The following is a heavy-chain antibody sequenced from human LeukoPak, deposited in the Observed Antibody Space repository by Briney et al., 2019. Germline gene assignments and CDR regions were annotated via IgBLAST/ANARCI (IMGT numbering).Heavy chain of an antibody. CDR3: ARVPARWYQTYYFDY. J-gene: IGHJ4*02. V-gene: IGHV3-74*01. CDR1: GFTFSSYW. Sequence: PGGSLRLSCAASGFTFSSYWMHWVRQAPGKGLLWVSRINSDGSSTSYADSVKGRFTISRDNAKNTLSLQMNSLRAKDKAVYYCARVPARWYQTYYFDYWGQGTLVTVSS. CDR2: INSDGSST. D-gene: IGHD4-23*01.